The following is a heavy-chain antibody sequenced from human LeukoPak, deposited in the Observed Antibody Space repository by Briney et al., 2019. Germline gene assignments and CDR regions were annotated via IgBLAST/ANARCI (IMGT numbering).Heavy chain of an antibody. CDR3: AKAVLRGSYYFDY. J-gene: IGHJ4*02. V-gene: IGHV3-23*01. CDR2: ITGSVGST. CDR1: GFSFSSYA. Sequence: GGSLRLSCAASGFSFSSYAMSWARQAPDKGLEWVSAITGSVGSTYYANSVKGRFTISRDNSKNTLSLQMDSLRVEDTAVYYCAKAVLRGSYYFDYWGQGTLVTVSS. D-gene: IGHD1-26*01.